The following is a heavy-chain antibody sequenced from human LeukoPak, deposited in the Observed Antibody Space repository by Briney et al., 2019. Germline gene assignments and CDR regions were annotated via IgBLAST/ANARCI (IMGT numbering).Heavy chain of an antibody. Sequence: ASVKVSCKASGGTFSSCAISWVRQAPGQGLEWMGGIIPIFGTANYAQKFQGRVTITADESTSTAYMELSSLRSEDTAVYYCAREATYASYNWFDPWGQGTLVTVSS. D-gene: IGHD2-8*01. V-gene: IGHV1-69*13. CDR1: GGTFSSCA. CDR3: AREATYASYNWFDP. CDR2: IIPIFGTA. J-gene: IGHJ5*02.